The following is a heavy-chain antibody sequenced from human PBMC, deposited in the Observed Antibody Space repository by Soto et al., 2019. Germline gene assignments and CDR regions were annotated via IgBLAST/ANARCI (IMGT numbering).Heavy chain of an antibody. J-gene: IGHJ4*02. CDR3: ARDHGMVYASNYFDY. CDR1: GYTFTGYY. V-gene: IGHV1-2*04. CDR2: INPNSGGT. D-gene: IGHD2-8*01. Sequence: ASVKVSCKASGYTFTGYYRHWVRQAPGQGLEWMGWINPNSGGTNYAQKFQGWVTMTRDTSISTAYMELSRLRSDDTAVYYCARDHGMVYASNYFDYWGQGTLVTVS.